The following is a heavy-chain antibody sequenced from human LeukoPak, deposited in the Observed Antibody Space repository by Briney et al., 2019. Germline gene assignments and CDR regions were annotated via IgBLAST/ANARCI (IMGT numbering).Heavy chain of an antibody. CDR1: GFTVSSTS. V-gene: IGHV3-66*04. CDR2: IRGDRST. Sequence: GGSLRLSCAASGFTVSSTSIIWVRQAPGKGLECVSYIRGDRSTEYAEYVKGRFTISRDDSKNTVYLQMNSLRVEDTSVYYCARRRGGYGDWDFDYWGQGTLVTVSS. J-gene: IGHJ4*02. D-gene: IGHD4-17*01. CDR3: ARRRGGYGDWDFDY.